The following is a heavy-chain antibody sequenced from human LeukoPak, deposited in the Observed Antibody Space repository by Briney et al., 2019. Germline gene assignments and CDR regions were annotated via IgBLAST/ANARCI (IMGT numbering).Heavy chain of an antibody. V-gene: IGHV1-2*02. Sequence: ASVKVSCKASGYTFTGYYMHWVRQAPGQGLEWMGWINPNSGGTNYAQKFQGRVTMTWDTSISTAYMELSRLTSGDTAVYYCARFTAAAGHDWGQGTLVTVS. CDR1: GYTFTGYY. CDR3: ARFTAAAGHD. J-gene: IGHJ4*02. D-gene: IGHD6-13*01. CDR2: INPNSGGT.